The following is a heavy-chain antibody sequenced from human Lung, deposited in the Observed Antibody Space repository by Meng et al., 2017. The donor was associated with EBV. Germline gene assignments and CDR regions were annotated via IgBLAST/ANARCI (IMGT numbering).Heavy chain of an antibody. V-gene: IGHV4-4*02. D-gene: IGHD2-2*01. J-gene: IGHJ4*02. Sequence: QVPFPESVPGLVKPSGTLCLTGAVSGVSISSDKWWSWVRQTPGKGLEWIGEVYHSGNTNYNPSLTSRVNILVDKSKNQFSLKLSSVTAADTAVYYCASRYCPTTSCRQDWGQGTLVTVSS. CDR3: ASRYCPTTSCRQD. CDR2: VYHSGNT. CDR1: GVSISSDKW.